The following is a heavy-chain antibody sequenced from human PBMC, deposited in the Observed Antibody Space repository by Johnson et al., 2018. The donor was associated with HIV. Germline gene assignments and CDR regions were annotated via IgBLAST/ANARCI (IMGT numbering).Heavy chain of an antibody. J-gene: IGHJ3*02. D-gene: IGHD1-7*01. Sequence: QVQLVESGEGLVKPGGSLRLSCAASGFTFSDYDMNWIRQAPGKGLEWISYISSSGSTIYYADAVKGRFTISRDNSKNTLYLQMNSLRAEDTAVYYCARDGRITGTKDAFDIWGQGTMVTVSS. V-gene: IGHV3-11*04. CDR1: GFTFSDYD. CDR2: ISSSGSTI. CDR3: ARDGRITGTKDAFDI.